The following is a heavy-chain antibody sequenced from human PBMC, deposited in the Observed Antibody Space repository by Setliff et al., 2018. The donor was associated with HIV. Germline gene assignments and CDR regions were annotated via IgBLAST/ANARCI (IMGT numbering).Heavy chain of an antibody. D-gene: IGHD4-17*01. CDR2: IYHSGST. V-gene: IGHV4-4*02. CDR1: GGSISSSNW. CDR3: ASSTTVVTPFFDY. Sequence: PSETLSLTCAVSGGSISSSNWWSWVRQPPGKGLEWIGEIYHSGSTYYSPSLKSRVTISKDTSKNQFSLKLSSVTAADAAVYYCASSTTVVTPFFDYWGQGTLVTVSS. J-gene: IGHJ4*02.